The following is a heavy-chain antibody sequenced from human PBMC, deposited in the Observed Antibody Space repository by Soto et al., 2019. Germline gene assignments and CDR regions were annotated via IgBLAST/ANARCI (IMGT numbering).Heavy chain of an antibody. D-gene: IGHD3-16*01. V-gene: IGHV1-69*13. CDR1: GGTFSSYA. J-gene: IGHJ4*02. CDR3: ARAPTTRYVDARTYFDY. Sequence: SVKVSCKASGGTFSSYAIRWVRQAPGQGLEWMGGIIPIFGTANYAQKFQGRVTITADESTSTAYMELSSLRSEDTAVYYCARAPTTRYVDARTYFDYWGQGTLVTVSS. CDR2: IIPIFGTA.